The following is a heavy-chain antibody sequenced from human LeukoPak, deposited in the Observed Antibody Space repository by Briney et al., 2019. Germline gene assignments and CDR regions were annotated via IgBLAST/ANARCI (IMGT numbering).Heavy chain of an antibody. CDR3: ARGSSGYKIGY. CDR2: ISYDGSNK. V-gene: IGHV3-30*04. D-gene: IGHD5-12*01. Sequence: GRSLRLSCAASGFTFSSYAMHWVRQAPGKGLEWVAVISYDGSNKYYADSVKGRFTISRDNAKNSLYLQMNSLRAEDTAVYYCARGSSGYKIGYWGQGTLVTVSS. CDR1: GFTFSSYA. J-gene: IGHJ4*02.